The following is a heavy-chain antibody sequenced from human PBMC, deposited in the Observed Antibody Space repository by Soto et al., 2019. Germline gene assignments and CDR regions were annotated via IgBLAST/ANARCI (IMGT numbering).Heavy chain of an antibody. CDR1: GYTSTSYY. V-gene: IGHV1-46*01. CDR3: ARGITRYYYGMDV. CDR2: INPSGGST. D-gene: IGHD1-20*01. J-gene: IGHJ6*02. Sequence: ASVKVSCKASGYTSTSYYMHWVRQAPGQGLEWMGIINPSGGSTSYAQKFQGRVTMTRDTSTSTVYMVLSSLRSEDTAIYYCARGITRYYYGMDVWGQGTTVTVSS.